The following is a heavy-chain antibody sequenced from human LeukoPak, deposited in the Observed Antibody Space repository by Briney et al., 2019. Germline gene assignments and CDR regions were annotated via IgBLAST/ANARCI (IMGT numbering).Heavy chain of an antibody. J-gene: IGHJ6*03. V-gene: IGHV1-24*01. CDR1: GYTLTELS. D-gene: IGHD6-13*01. CDR3: AKDKSVLAAGTHYYYYMDV. Sequence: ASVKVSCKVSGYTLTELSMHWVRQAPGKGLEWMGGFDPEDGETIYAQKFQGRVTMTEDTSTDTAYMELSSLRSEDTAVYYCAKDKSVLAAGTHYYYYMDVWGKGTTVTVSS. CDR2: FDPEDGET.